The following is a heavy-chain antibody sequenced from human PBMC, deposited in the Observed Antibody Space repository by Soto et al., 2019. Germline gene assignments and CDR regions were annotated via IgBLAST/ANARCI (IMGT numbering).Heavy chain of an antibody. V-gene: IGHV3-66*01. CDR2: IYSGGST. Sequence: GGSLRLSCAASGFTVSSNYMSWVRQAPGKGLEWVSVIYSGGSTYYADSVKGRFTISRDNSKNTLYLQMNSRRAEDTAVYYCARDTKTYSSSSRGAFDIWGQGTMVTVSS. CDR3: ARDTKTYSSSSRGAFDI. D-gene: IGHD6-6*01. CDR1: GFTVSSNY. J-gene: IGHJ3*02.